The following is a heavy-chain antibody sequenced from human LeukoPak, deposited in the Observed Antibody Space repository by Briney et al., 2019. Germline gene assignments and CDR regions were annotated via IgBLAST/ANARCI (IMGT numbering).Heavy chain of an antibody. CDR1: GFTFSSYF. Sequence: GGSLRLSCEASGFTFSSYFMAWVRQAPGKGLEWVANINPAGSDTYYVDSVKGRFTITRDNVKKTVFLQMNSLRAEETAVYHCVKWGMEADMEAWDQGNVVTVSA. V-gene: IGHV3-7*01. D-gene: IGHD7-27*01. CDR2: INPAGSDT. CDR3: VKWGMEADMEA. J-gene: IGHJ5*02.